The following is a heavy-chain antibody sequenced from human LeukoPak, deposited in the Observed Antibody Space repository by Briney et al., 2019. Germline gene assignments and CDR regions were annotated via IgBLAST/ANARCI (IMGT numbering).Heavy chain of an antibody. CDR2: IIPIFGTA. J-gene: IGHJ5*02. D-gene: IGHD6-13*01. CDR1: GGTFSSYA. V-gene: IGHV1-69*05. Sequence: VASVKVSCKASGGTFSSYAISWVRQAPGQGLEWMGGIIPIFGTANYAQKFQGRVTITTDESTSTAYMELSSLRSEDTAVYYCARDSSSWYGWFDPWGQGTLVTVSS. CDR3: ARDSSSWYGWFDP.